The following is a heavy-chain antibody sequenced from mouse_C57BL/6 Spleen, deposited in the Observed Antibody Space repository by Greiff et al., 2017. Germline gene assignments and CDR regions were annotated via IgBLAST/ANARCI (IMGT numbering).Heavy chain of an antibody. J-gene: IGHJ4*01. Sequence: EVTVVESGGGLVKPGGSLKLSCAASGFTFSSYTMSWVRQTPEKRLEWVATISGGGGNTYYPDSVKGRFTISRDNAKNTLYLQMSSRRSEDTALXYCARWGNDAMDYWGQGTSVTVSS. CDR1: GFTFSSYT. CDR3: ARWGNDAMDY. CDR2: ISGGGGNT. D-gene: IGHD2-1*01. V-gene: IGHV5-9*01.